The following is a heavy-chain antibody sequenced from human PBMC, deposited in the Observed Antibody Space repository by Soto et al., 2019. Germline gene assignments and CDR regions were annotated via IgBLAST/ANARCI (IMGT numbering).Heavy chain of an antibody. Sequence: QLQLQESGPGLAKPSETLSLTCTVSGGSISSSSYHWGWIRQPPGKGLEWIGSIYYSASTYYNPSLKSRITISVDTSKNQFSLKLSSVTAADTAVYYCVASNRGSSHWGQGTLAIVSS. D-gene: IGHD3-10*01. J-gene: IGHJ4*02. CDR1: GGSISSSSYH. CDR3: VASNRGSSH. CDR2: IYYSAST. V-gene: IGHV4-39*01.